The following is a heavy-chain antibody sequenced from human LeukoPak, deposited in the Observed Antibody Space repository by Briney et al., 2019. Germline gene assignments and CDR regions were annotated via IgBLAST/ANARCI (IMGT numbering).Heavy chain of an antibody. CDR2: ISGSGGST. V-gene: IGHV3-23*01. Sequence: GGSLRLSCAASGFTFSSYAMSWVRQAPGKGLEWVSAISGSGGSTYYADSVKGRSTISRDNSKNTLYLQMNSLRAEDTAVYYCAKWGDDFWSGYYGYWGQGTLVTVSS. CDR3: AKWGDDFWSGYYGY. CDR1: GFTFSSYA. D-gene: IGHD3-3*01. J-gene: IGHJ4*02.